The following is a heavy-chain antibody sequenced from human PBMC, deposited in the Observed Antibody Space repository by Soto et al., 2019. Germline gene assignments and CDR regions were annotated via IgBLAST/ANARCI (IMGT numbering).Heavy chain of an antibody. CDR2: IVVGSGNT. J-gene: IGHJ3*02. D-gene: IGHD6-19*01. CDR3: AAEYSSATWSAFDI. Sequence: SVKVSCKASGFTFTSSAMQWVRQARGQRLEWKGWIVVGSGNTNYAQKFQERVTITRDMSTSTAYMELSSLRSEDTAVYYCAAEYSSATWSAFDIWGQGTMVTVSS. CDR1: GFTFTSSA. V-gene: IGHV1-58*02.